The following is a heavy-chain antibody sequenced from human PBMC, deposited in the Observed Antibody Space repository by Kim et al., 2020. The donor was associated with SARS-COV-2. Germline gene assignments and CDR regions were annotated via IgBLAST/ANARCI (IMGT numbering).Heavy chain of an antibody. V-gene: IGHV3-23*01. D-gene: IGHD3-22*01. CDR3: ATLNDKISRAFDI. J-gene: IGHJ3*02. Sequence: YADSVEGRFTISRDNSKSTLSVQMNSLRAEDTAVYYCATLNDKISRAFDIWGQGTMVTVSS.